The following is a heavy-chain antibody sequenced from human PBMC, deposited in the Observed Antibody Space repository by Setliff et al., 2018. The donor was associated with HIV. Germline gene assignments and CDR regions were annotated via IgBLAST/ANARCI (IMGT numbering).Heavy chain of an antibody. D-gene: IGHD3-3*01. CDR2: ISNDNIPSSDRSIT. Sequence: PGGSLRLSCVVSGFTLNTYAMSWVRQVPGKGLAWVSRISNDNIPSSDRSITAYADSVKGRFTISRDNAKNTVYLQMNSLRAEDTAVYYCARPEGGTSTYYNSLQWWFDPWGQGTLVTVSS. CDR1: GFTLNTYA. CDR3: ARPEGGTSTYYNSLQWWFDP. J-gene: IGHJ5*02. V-gene: IGHV3-74*03.